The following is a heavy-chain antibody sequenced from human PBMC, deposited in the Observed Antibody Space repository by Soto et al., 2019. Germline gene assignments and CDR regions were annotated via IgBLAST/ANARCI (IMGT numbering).Heavy chain of an antibody. CDR1: GFTFSSYA. CDR3: AKDHPNPDYDFWSGYYGNWFDP. Sequence: PGGSLRHSCASSGFTFSSYAMSCIRQAPGNGLDWFSAISGSGGSTYYADSVKGRFTISRDNSKNTLYLQMNSLRAEDTAVYYCAKDHPNPDYDFWSGYYGNWFDPWGQGTLVTVSS. J-gene: IGHJ5*02. V-gene: IGHV3-23*01. CDR2: ISGSGGST. D-gene: IGHD3-3*01.